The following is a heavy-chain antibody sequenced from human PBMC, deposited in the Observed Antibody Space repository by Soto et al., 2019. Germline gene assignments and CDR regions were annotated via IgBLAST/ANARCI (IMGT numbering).Heavy chain of an antibody. J-gene: IGHJ6*02. V-gene: IGHV1-69*13. D-gene: IGHD3-3*01. CDR2: IIPIFGTA. CDR3: ARASLAYYDFWSGLTRGYYYYGMDV. CDR1: GGTFSSYA. Sequence: SVKVSCKASGGTFSSYAISWVRQAPGQGLEWMGGIIPIFGTANYAQKVQGRVTITADESTSTAYMELSSRRSEDTAVYYCARASLAYYDFWSGLTRGYYYYGMDVWGQGTTVTVSS.